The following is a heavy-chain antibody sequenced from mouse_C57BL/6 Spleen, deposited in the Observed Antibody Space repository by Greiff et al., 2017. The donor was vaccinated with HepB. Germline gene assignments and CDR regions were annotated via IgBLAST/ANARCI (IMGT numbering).Heavy chain of an antibody. CDR3: ARYYYGSSYWYFDV. D-gene: IGHD1-1*01. CDR1: GYTFTSYW. V-gene: IGHV1-69*01. Sequence: VQLQQPGAELVMPGASVKLSCKASGYTFTSYWMHWVKQRPGQGLEWIGEIDPSDSYTNYNQKFKGKSTLTVDKSSSTAYMQLSSLTSEDSAVYYGARYYYGSSYWYFDVWGTGTTVTVSS. CDR2: IDPSDSYT. J-gene: IGHJ1*03.